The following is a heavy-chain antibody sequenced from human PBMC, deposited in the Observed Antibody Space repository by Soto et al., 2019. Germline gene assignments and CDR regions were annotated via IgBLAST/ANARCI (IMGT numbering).Heavy chain of an antibody. CDR1: GFIFGKYW. V-gene: IGHV3-7*04. CDR3: ARDDYGDNAQRGGMDV. CDR2: IKQDGGER. J-gene: IGHJ6*02. Sequence: EVQLVESGGDLVQPGGSLRLSCAASGFIFGKYWMSWVRQAPGKGLEWVANIKQDGGERYYLDSVKGRFTISRDNNKRXLHLQMNSLRVEDTAVYYCARDDYGDNAQRGGMDVWGQGTTVTVSS. D-gene: IGHD4-17*01.